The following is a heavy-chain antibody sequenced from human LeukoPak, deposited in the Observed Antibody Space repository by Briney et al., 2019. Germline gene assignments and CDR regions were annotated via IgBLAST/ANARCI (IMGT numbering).Heavy chain of an antibody. CDR3: AKERDGYNSFSVS. CDR1: GFTFSYYY. Sequence: GGSLRLSCAASGFTFSYYYMSWIRQAPGKGLEWVSYISSSGSTIYYADSVKGRFTISRDNAKNSLYLQINSLRAEDTAVYYCAKERDGYNSFSVSWGQGTLVTVSS. D-gene: IGHD5-12*01. V-gene: IGHV3-11*01. J-gene: IGHJ5*02. CDR2: ISSSGSTI.